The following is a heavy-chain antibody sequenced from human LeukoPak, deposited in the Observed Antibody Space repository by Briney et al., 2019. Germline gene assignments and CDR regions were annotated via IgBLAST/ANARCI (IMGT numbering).Heavy chain of an antibody. CDR1: GFSFSSYW. CDR3: ASSHDSSGND. CDR2: IKYDGSHK. Sequence: GGSLRLSCVASGFSFSSYWMAWVRQAPGKGLEWVANIKYDGSHKYYVDSVKGRFTISRDNAKNSVYLQMNSLRVDDTAVYFCASSHDSSGNDWGQGTMVTVSS. D-gene: IGHD3-22*01. V-gene: IGHV3-7*01. J-gene: IGHJ4*02.